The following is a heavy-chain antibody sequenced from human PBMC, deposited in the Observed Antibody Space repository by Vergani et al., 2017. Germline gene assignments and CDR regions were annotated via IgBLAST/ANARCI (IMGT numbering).Heavy chain of an antibody. CDR2: INHSGST. CDR1: GGSFSGYY. D-gene: IGHD6-6*01. V-gene: IGHV4-34*01. J-gene: IGHJ4*02. Sequence: QVQLQQWGAGLLKPSETLSLTCAVYGGSFSGYYWSWIRQPPGQGLEWIGEINHSGSTNYNPSLKSRVTISVDTSKNQFSLKLSSVTAADTAVYYCARGSIAARPLDYWGQGTLVTVSS. CDR3: ARGSIAARPLDY.